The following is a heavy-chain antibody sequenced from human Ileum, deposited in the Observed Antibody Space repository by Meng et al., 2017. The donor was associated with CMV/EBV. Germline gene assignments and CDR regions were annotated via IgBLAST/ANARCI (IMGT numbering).Heavy chain of an antibody. D-gene: IGHD2-2*01. CDR3: ARDPRRYCSTSSCYYFDH. V-gene: IGHV4-39*07. Sequence: SETLSLTCTVSGDSITSGNYYWGWIRQPPGKGLEWIGCIYYSGSTYYNPSLKSRVTISVDTSKNQFSLKQSSVTATDTAVYYCARDPRRYCSTSSCYYFDHWGQGTLVTVSS. CDR2: IYYSGST. CDR1: GDSITSGNYY. J-gene: IGHJ4*02.